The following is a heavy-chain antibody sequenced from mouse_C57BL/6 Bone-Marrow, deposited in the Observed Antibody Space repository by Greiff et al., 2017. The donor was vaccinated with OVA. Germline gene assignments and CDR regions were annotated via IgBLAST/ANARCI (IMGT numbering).Heavy chain of an antibody. CDR2: INPNNGGT. V-gene: IGHV1-18*01. D-gene: IGHD1-1*01. J-gene: IGHJ3*01. Sequence: VQLQQSGPELVKPGASVKIPCKASGYTFTDYNMDWVKQSHGKSLEWIGDINPNNGGTIYNQKFKGKATLTVDKSSSTAYMELRSLTSEDTAVYYCARGHYGSSSAWFAYWGQGTLVTVSA. CDR3: ARGHYGSSSAWFAY. CDR1: GYTFTDYN.